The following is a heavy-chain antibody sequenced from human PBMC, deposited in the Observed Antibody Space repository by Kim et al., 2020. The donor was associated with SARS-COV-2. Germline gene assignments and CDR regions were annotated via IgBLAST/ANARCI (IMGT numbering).Heavy chain of an antibody. V-gene: IGHV1-8*01. D-gene: IGHD3-10*01. Sequence: ASVKVSCKASGYTFTSYDINWVRQATGQGLEWMGWMNPNSGNTGYAQKFQGRVTMTRNTSISTAYMELSSLRSEDTAGYYCARGSSLLWCGELLPYYYYGVDVWGHGTTVTVSS. CDR3: ARGSSLLWCGELLPYYYYGVDV. CDR2: MNPNSGNT. CDR1: GYTFTSYD. J-gene: IGHJ6*01.